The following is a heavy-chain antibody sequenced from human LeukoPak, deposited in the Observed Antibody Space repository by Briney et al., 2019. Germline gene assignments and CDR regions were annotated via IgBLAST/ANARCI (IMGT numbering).Heavy chain of an antibody. CDR1: GYTFTVCY. CDR2: INPNAGGT. Sequence: ASVKVSCKASGYTFTVCYIHWVRQAPGQGLEWMGWINPNAGGTSYAQKSQGRVTMSRDTSISTAYMELSRLTSDDTAVYYCARDYYDRFGYGAFDYWGQGTLVTVSS. V-gene: IGHV1-2*02. D-gene: IGHD3-22*01. J-gene: IGHJ4*02. CDR3: ARDYYDRFGYGAFDY.